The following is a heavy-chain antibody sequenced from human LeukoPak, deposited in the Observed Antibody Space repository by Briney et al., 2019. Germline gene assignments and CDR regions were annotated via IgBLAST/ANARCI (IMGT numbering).Heavy chain of an antibody. V-gene: IGHV4-34*01. D-gene: IGHD3-22*01. CDR1: GGSFSGYY. CDR3: ARVQRAYDSSGYYYPRNVRQYGIDV. J-gene: IGHJ6*02. CDR2: INHSGST. Sequence: SETLSLTCAVYGGSFSGYYWSWIRQPPGKGLEWIGEINHSGSTNYNPSLKSRVTISVDTSKNQFSLKLSSVTAADTAVYYCARVQRAYDSSGYYYPRNVRQYGIDVWGQGTTVTVSS.